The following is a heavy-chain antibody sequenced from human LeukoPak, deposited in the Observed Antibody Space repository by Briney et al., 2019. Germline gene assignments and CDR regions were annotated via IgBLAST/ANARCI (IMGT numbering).Heavy chain of an antibody. J-gene: IGHJ6*03. CDR2: ISSSSSYT. D-gene: IGHD4-17*01. V-gene: IGHV3-21*01. Sequence: GGSLRLSCAASGFTFSGSGMTWVRQAPGKGLEWVSSISSSSSYTYYADSVKGRFTISRDNAKNSLFLLMNSLRAEGTGIYFCARKDYGDYYYMDVWGKGTTVTVSS. CDR1: GFTFSGSG. CDR3: ARKDYGDYYYMDV.